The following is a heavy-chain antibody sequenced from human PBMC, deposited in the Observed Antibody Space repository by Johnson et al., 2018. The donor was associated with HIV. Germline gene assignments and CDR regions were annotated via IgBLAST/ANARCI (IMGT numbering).Heavy chain of an antibody. CDR1: GFIFDDYG. D-gene: IGHD1-1*01. Sequence: QVQLVESGGGVVRPGGSLRLSCAASGFIFDDYGMSWVRQAPGKGLEWVAVISYDGSNKYYADSVKGRFTISRDNSKNTLYLQMNSLRAEDTAVFYCARPQGTGDALYIWGQGTMVTVSS. V-gene: IGHV3-30*03. J-gene: IGHJ3*02. CDR3: ARPQGTGDALYI. CDR2: ISYDGSNK.